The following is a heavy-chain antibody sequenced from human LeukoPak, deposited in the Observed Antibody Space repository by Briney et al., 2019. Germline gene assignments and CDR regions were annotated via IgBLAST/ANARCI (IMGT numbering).Heavy chain of an antibody. D-gene: IGHD2-15*01. J-gene: IGHJ3*02. Sequence: AGGSLRLSCAASGFTFSSDAMSWVRQAPGKGLEWVSAISGSGGSTYYADSVKGRFTISRDNAKNSLYLQMNSLRAEDTAVYYCAREGDIVVVVAATGDAFDIWGQGTMVTVSS. CDR2: ISGSGGST. CDR3: AREGDIVVVVAATGDAFDI. V-gene: IGHV3-23*01. CDR1: GFTFSSDA.